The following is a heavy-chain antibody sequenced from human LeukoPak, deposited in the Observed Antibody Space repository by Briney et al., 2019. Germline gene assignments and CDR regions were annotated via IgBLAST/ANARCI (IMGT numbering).Heavy chain of an antibody. CDR3: ARVKGSYYDFWSGYYYFDY. V-gene: IGHV1-18*01. CDR2: ISAYNGNT. CDR1: GYTFTSYG. J-gene: IGHJ4*02. Sequence: GASVKVSCKASGYTFTSYGISWVREAPGQGLEWRGWISAYNGNTNYAQKLLGRVTMTTDTSTSTAYMELRSLRSDDTAVYYCARVKGSYYDFWSGYYYFDYWGQGTLVTVSS. D-gene: IGHD3-3*01.